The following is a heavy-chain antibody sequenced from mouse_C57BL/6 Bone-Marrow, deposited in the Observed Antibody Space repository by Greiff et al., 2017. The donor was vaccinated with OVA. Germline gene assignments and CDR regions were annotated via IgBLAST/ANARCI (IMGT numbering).Heavy chain of an antibody. CDR1: GYSFTGYY. Sequence: EVQLQQSGPELVKPGASVKISCKASGYSFTGYYMNWVKQSPEKSLEWIGEITPSTGGTTYNQKFKAKATLTVDKSSSTAYMQLKSLTSEDSAVYYCARYGNYDYWGQGTTLTVSS. D-gene: IGHD2-1*01. CDR2: ITPSTGGT. J-gene: IGHJ2*01. CDR3: ARYGNYDY. V-gene: IGHV1-42*01.